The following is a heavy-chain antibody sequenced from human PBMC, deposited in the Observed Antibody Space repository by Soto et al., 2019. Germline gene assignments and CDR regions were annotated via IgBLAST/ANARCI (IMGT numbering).Heavy chain of an antibody. Sequence: QVQLVESGGGAVQPGESLRLSCVASGFDFTYYAMHWVRQAPGKGLESVAVMSRDGSKIHHTDSVKGRFTISRDNSKNTLYLQNNSLRKEDTASYFCAKDEGVGATLGLFDYWGHGTLVSVSS. CDR1: GFDFTYYA. CDR3: AKDEGVGATLGLFDY. D-gene: IGHD1-26*01. V-gene: IGHV3-30*18. J-gene: IGHJ4*01. CDR2: MSRDGSKI.